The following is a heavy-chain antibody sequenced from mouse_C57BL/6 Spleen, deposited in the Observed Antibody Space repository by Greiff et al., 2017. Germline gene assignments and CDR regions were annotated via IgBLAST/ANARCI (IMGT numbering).Heavy chain of an antibody. D-gene: IGHD4-1*01. V-gene: IGHV1-18*01. CDR2: INPNNGGT. CDR3: ARASLGRGFAY. J-gene: IGHJ3*01. Sequence: EVQLQQSGPELVKPGASVKISCKASGYTFTDYNMDWVKQSHGKSLEWIGDINPNNGGTNYNQKFKGKATLTVDKSSSTAYMELRSLTSEDTAVYYCARASLGRGFAYWGQGTLVTVSA. CDR1: GYTFTDYN.